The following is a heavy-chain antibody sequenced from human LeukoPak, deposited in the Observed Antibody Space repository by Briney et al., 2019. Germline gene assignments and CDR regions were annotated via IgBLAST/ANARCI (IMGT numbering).Heavy chain of an antibody. CDR3: AGHRTVTTPDYYYYMDV. CDR2: IYPGDSDT. D-gene: IGHD4-11*01. J-gene: IGHJ6*03. V-gene: IGHV5-51*01. Sequence: GEPLKISCKGSGYSFTSYWIGWVRQMPGKGLEWMGIIYPGDSDTRYSPSFQGQVTISADKSISTAYLQWSSLKASDTAMYYCAGHRTVTTPDYYYYMDVWGKGTTVTVSS. CDR1: GYSFTSYW.